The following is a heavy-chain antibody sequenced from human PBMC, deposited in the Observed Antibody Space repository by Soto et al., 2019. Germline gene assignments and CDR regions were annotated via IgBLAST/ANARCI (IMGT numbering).Heavy chain of an antibody. CDR3: ARFAGSSLEWFPAPRGVDV. CDR2: INHSGST. Sequence: QSQTLSLTCAVYGGSFSGYYWSWIRQPPGKGLEWIGEINHSGSTNYNPSLKSRVTISVDTSKNQFSLKLSSVTAADTAVYYCARFAGSSLEWFPAPRGVDVWGKGTTVTVSS. CDR1: GGSFSGYY. V-gene: IGHV4-34*01. D-gene: IGHD3-3*01. J-gene: IGHJ6*04.